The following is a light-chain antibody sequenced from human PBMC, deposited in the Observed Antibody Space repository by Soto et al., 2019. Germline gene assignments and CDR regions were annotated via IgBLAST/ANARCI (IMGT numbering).Light chain of an antibody. CDR3: QSYDSSLSGYV. J-gene: IGLJ1*01. CDR1: SSNIGAGYD. CDR2: GNS. V-gene: IGLV1-40*01. Sequence: QSVLTQPPSVSGAPGQRVTISCTGSSSNIGAGYDVHWYQQLPGTAPKLLIYGNSNRPSGVPDRFSGSKSATSASLAITGLQAEDEADYYCQSYDSSLSGYVCGTGTKVT.